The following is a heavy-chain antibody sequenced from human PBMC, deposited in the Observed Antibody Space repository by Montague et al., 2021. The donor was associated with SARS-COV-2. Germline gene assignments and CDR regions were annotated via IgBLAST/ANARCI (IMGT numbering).Heavy chain of an antibody. Sequence: SETLSLTCAVYGVSFSDHFWCWIRQPPGKGLEWIGEINHSGRTTYSPSLRFRVSMSIDTSKNQFSLHLRSLTAADAAVYYCARVNYGKVDYWGPGTLVTVSS. CDR2: INHSGRT. V-gene: IGHV4-34*01. CDR1: GVSFSDHF. D-gene: IGHD3-16*01. CDR3: ARVNYGKVDY. J-gene: IGHJ4*02.